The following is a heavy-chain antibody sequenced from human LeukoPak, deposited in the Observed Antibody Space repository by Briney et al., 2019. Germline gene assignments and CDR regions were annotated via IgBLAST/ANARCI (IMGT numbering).Heavy chain of an antibody. Sequence: SVKVSCKASGGTFSSYAISWVRQAPGQGLEWMGRIIPILGIANYAQKFQGRVTITADKSTSTAYMELSSLRSEDTAVYYCARAGYCSGGSCYSPFDYWGQGTLVTVSS. J-gene: IGHJ4*02. CDR3: ARAGYCSGGSCYSPFDY. V-gene: IGHV1-69*04. CDR1: GGTFSSYA. CDR2: IIPILGIA. D-gene: IGHD2-15*01.